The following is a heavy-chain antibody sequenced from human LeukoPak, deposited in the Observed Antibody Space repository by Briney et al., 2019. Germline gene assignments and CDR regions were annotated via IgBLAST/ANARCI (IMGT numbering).Heavy chain of an antibody. Sequence: PSETLSLTCTVSGGSISSHYWRWIRQPPGKGLEWIGYIYYSGSTNYNPSLKSRVTISVDTSKNQFSLKLSSVIAADTAVYYCARGNLYSNTSCYGAGFDPWGQGTLVTVSS. CDR2: IYYSGST. CDR3: ARGNLYSNTSCYGAGFDP. V-gene: IGHV4-59*11. J-gene: IGHJ5*02. CDR1: GGSISSHY. D-gene: IGHD2-2*01.